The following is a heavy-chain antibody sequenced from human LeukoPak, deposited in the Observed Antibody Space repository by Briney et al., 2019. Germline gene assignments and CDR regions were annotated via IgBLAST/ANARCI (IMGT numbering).Heavy chain of an antibody. D-gene: IGHD6-19*01. Sequence: ASVKVSCKASGYTFTGYYMHWVRQAPGQGLEWMGWINPNSGGTNYAQKFQGRVTMTRDTSISTAYMELSRLRSDDTAVYYCARDLGIAVAGTDRDYWGQGTLVTVSP. J-gene: IGHJ4*02. CDR2: INPNSGGT. CDR1: GYTFTGYY. CDR3: ARDLGIAVAGTDRDY. V-gene: IGHV1-2*02.